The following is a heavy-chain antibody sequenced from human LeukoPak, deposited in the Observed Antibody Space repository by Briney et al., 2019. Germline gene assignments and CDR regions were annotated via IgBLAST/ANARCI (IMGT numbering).Heavy chain of an antibody. CDR2: ISSDGNNK. J-gene: IGHJ4*02. V-gene: IGHV3-30*03. D-gene: IGHD2-2*01. Sequence: GGSLRLSCAASGFTFSRYGMHWVRQAPGKGLEWVAVISSDGNNKYYADSVKGRFTISRDNSKNTLYLQMNSLRAEDTAVYYCARDEYLWVVIQLGLFDYWGQGTLVTVSS. CDR1: GFTFSRYG. CDR3: ARDEYLWVVIQLGLFDY.